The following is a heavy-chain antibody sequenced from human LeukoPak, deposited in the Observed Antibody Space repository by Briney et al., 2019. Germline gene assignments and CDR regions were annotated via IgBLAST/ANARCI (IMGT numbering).Heavy chain of an antibody. J-gene: IGHJ4*02. CDR3: ARGDYFGSGLGD. V-gene: IGHV4-59*01. Sequence: SETLSLTCAVYGGSFSGYYWGWIRQPPGKGLEWIGYIYYTGSTNCNPSLRSRVTISVDSSKNQFSLKVNSVTAADTAVYYCARGDYFGSGLGDWGQGTLVTVSS. CDR1: GGSFSGYY. D-gene: IGHD3-10*01. CDR2: IYYTGST.